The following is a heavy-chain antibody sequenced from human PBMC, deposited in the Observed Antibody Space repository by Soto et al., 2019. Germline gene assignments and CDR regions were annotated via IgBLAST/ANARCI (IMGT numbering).Heavy chain of an antibody. CDR3: ARGPPDDYGVLFDY. CDR2: INAGNGNT. D-gene: IGHD4-17*01. J-gene: IGHJ4*02. V-gene: IGHV1-3*01. CDR1: GYTFTSYA. Sequence: ASVKVSCKASGYTFTSYAMHWVRQAPGQRLEWMGWINAGNGNTKYSQKFQGRVTITRDTSASTAYMELSSLRSEDTAVYYCARGPPDDYGVLFDYWGQGTRVTVSS.